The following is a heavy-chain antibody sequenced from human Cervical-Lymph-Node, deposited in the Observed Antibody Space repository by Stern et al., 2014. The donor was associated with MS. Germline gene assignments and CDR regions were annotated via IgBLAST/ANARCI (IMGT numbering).Heavy chain of an antibody. V-gene: IGHV3-11*01. CDR2: ISSTGDTI. J-gene: IGHJ5*02. Sequence: VQLVESGGGLVTPGGSLRLSCASSGFSFSDYYMTWIRQAPGKGLDWVSLISSTGDTIRYADSVRGRFAISRDNAKNSLYLQMNNLRAEDTALYYCARETSWSFDPWGQGTLVTVSS. CDR1: GFSFSDYY. D-gene: IGHD2-8*02. CDR3: ARETSWSFDP.